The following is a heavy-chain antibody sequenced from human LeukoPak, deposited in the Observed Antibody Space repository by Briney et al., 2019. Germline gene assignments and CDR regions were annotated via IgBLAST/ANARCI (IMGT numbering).Heavy chain of an antibody. V-gene: IGHV1-3*01. CDR3: ARDGARWLQWVNLDY. CDR2: INAGNGNT. CDR1: GGTFSSYA. J-gene: IGHJ4*02. Sequence: ASVKVSCKASGGTFSSYAISWVRQAPGQRLEWMGWINAGNGNTKYSQKFQGRVTMTRDTSTSTVYMELSSLRSEDTAVYYCARDGARWLQWVNLDYWGQGTLVTVSS. D-gene: IGHD5-24*01.